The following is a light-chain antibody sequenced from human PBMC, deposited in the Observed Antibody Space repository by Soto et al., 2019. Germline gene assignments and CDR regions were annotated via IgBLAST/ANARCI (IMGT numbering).Light chain of an antibody. Sequence: TQSPATLSASVGDRVTITCRASQTINGWLAWYQQKPGKAPKLLIYDASSLQSGVPSRFSGSGSGTEFTLTISSLQPDDFATYYCQHYNSYSEAFGQGTKVDIK. CDR2: DAS. CDR1: QTINGW. CDR3: QHYNSYSEA. V-gene: IGKV1-5*01. J-gene: IGKJ1*01.